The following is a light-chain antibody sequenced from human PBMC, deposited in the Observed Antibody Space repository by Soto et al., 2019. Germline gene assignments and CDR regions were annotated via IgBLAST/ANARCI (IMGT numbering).Light chain of an antibody. CDR3: SSSTSSSTDV. V-gene: IGLV2-14*01. Sequence: QSVLTQPASVSGSPGQSITISCTGTSSDVGGYDYVSWYQHHPGKAPKLTIYEVSNRPSGVSNRFSGSKSGNTASLTISGLQAEDEAEYYCSSSTSSSTDVFGTGTKVT. CDR1: SSDVGGYDY. CDR2: EVS. J-gene: IGLJ1*01.